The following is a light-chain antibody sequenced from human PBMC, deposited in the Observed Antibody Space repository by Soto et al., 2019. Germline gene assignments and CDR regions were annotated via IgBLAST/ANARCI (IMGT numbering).Light chain of an antibody. V-gene: IGLV2-14*01. CDR2: DVA. CDR1: SSDIGSFNY. Sequence: QSVLTQPASVSGSPGQSTTISCTGSSSDIGSFNYVSWYQQHPGKAPKLMIYDVADRPSGVSNRFSGSKSGDTAYLTISGIQPEDEADYYCSSHTPRSTPSVFGTGTKATVL. CDR3: SSHTPRSTPSV. J-gene: IGLJ1*01.